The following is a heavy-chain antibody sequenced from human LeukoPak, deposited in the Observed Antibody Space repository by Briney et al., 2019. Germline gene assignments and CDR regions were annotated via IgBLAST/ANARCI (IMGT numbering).Heavy chain of an antibody. J-gene: IGHJ4*02. Sequence: SETLSLTCTVSGGSISSGGYYWSWIRQHPGKGLEWIGYIYYSGSTYYNPSLKSRVTISVDTSKNQFSLKLSSVTAADTAVYYCARVTPSGDFDWFPPLYYFDYWGQGTLVTVSS. V-gene: IGHV4-31*03. CDR1: GGSISSGGYY. CDR3: ARVTPSGDFDWFPPLYYFDY. D-gene: IGHD3-9*01. CDR2: IYYSGST.